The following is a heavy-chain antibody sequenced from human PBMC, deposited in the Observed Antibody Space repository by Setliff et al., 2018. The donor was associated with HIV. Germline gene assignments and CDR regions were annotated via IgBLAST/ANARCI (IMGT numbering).Heavy chain of an antibody. J-gene: IGHJ4*02. V-gene: IGHV4-39*07. CDR3: ARAPGYSYSFYFDY. Sequence: PSETLSLTCSVSGGSISSGTYYWGWIRQPPGKGLEWIGSMYHSGTAFHNPSLKSRVTISVDTSKKRFSLKLSSVTAADTAVYYCARAPGYSYSFYFDYWGQGILVTVSS. CDR2: MYHSGTA. CDR1: GGSISSGTYY. D-gene: IGHD5-18*01.